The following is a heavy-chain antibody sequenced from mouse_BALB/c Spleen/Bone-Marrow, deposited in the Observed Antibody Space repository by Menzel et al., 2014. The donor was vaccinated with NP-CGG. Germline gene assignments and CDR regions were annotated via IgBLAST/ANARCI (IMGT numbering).Heavy chain of an antibody. Sequence: EVQLVESGAELVKPGASVKLSCTASGSNIKDTYIHWVKQRPEQGLEWIGRIDPANGNTKYDPKFQGKATITTDTSSNTAYLQLSSLTSEDTAVYYCASYYYGRSSFACWGQGTLVTVSA. CDR3: ASYYYGRSSFAC. J-gene: IGHJ3*01. CDR2: IDPANGNT. CDR1: GSNIKDTY. V-gene: IGHV14-3*02. D-gene: IGHD1-1*01.